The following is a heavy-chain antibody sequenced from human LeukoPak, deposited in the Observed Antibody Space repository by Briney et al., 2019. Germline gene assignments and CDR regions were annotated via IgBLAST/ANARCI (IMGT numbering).Heavy chain of an antibody. CDR2: FDPEDGET. D-gene: IGHD3-3*01. CDR3: ATLSVFGVVSLMDGDY. Sequence: APVKVSCKVSGYTLTELSMHWVRQAPGKGLEWMGGFDPEDGETIYAQKFQGRVTMTEDTSTDTAYMELSSLRSEDTAVYYCATLSVFGVVSLMDGDYWGQGTLVTVSS. V-gene: IGHV1-24*01. CDR1: GYTLTELS. J-gene: IGHJ4*02.